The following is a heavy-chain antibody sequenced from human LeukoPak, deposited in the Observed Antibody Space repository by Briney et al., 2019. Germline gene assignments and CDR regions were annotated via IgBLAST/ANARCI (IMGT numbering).Heavy chain of an antibody. J-gene: IGHJ5*02. D-gene: IGHD1-7*01. V-gene: IGHV4-34*01. CDR3: ARPTSWVNYFDP. CDR2: INHSGGT. Sequence: PSETLSLTCAVFGGSLSGHYWTWIRQPPGKGLEWIGEINHSGGTNYNPSLKSRVTISVDTSKNQFSLKLSSLTAADTAVYYCARPTSWVNYFDPWGQGTLVTVSS. CDR1: GGSLSGHY.